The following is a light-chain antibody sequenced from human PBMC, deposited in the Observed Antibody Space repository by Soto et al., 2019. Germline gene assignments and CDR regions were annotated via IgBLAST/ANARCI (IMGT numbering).Light chain of an antibody. V-gene: IGLV2-8*01. CDR1: STDVGAYNY. CDR3: SSFASSNTGV. J-gene: IGLJ3*02. CDR2: DVT. Sequence: QSALTQPPSASGSPGQSVTISCTGTSTDVGAYNYVSWYQQHAGKAPKLVIYDVTKRPSGVPDRFSGSKSANTASLTVSGLQAEDEADYYCSSFASSNTGVFGGGTKLTVL.